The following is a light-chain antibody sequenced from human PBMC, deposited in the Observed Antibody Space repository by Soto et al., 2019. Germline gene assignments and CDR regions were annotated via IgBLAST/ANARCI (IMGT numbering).Light chain of an antibody. CDR1: QSIGSW. CDR3: QQYDSYPVT. CDR2: NAS. V-gene: IGKV1-5*03. Sequence: DIQRTQSPSNMSPSVRNRVTTTCHTSQSIGSWLAWYQQKPGKAPKILIYNASNLESGVPSRFSGSGSGTVFTLTISSLQPDDFGTYYCQQYDSYPVTFGGGTKVDIK. J-gene: IGKJ4*01.